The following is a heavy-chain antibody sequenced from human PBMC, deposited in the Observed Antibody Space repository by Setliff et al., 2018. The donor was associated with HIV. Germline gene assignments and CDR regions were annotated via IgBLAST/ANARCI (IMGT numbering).Heavy chain of an antibody. V-gene: IGHV3-23*01. CDR3: VKGFECGGDCYSAFDY. CDR2: ISDTGDYI. CDR1: AFTFNKYD. D-gene: IGHD2-21*02. Sequence: GGSLRLSCTASAFTFNKYDMAWVRQAPGKGLEWVSAISDTGDYIYYADSVKGRFTISRDNSKNTLYLQMNSLRIEDTAVYYCVKGFECGGDCYSAFDYWGQGNLVTVSS. J-gene: IGHJ4*02.